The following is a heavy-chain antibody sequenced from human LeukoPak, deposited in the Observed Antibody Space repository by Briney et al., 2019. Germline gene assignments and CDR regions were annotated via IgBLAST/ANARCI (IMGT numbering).Heavy chain of an antibody. D-gene: IGHD3-10*01. Sequence: SETLSLTCTVSGGSISSSSYYWGWNRQPQGMGREWIGSIYYSGSTYYNPSLKSRVTISVDTSKNQFSLKLSSVTAADTAVYYCARHVGYYGSGSYLDAFDIWGQGTMVTVSS. CDR2: IYYSGST. CDR1: GGSISSSSYY. V-gene: IGHV4-39*01. CDR3: ARHVGYYGSGSYLDAFDI. J-gene: IGHJ3*02.